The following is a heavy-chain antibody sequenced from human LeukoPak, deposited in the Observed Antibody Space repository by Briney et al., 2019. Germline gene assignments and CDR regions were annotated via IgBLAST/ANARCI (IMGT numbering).Heavy chain of an antibody. J-gene: IGHJ4*02. CDR2: VIPFLGTT. CDR1: GGVFTTYA. Sequence: SVKVSCKASGGVFTTYAISWVRQAPGQGLEWMGGVIPFLGTTNYAQKFQGRVTITADEPTRTAYMELTYLRSDDTAVYYCTIIPNVILFTHYFEYWGQGTLVTVSS. V-gene: IGHV1-69*13. D-gene: IGHD3/OR15-3a*01. CDR3: TIIPNVILFTHYFEY.